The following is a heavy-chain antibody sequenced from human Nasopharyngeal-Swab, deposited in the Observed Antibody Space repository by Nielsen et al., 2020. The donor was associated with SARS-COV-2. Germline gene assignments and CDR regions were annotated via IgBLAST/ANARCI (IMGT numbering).Heavy chain of an antibody. J-gene: IGHJ6*02. V-gene: IGHV3-21*04. CDR1: GFTFSSYS. Sequence: GESLKISCAASGFTFSSYSMNWVRQAPGKGLEWVSSISSSSSYIYYADSVKGRFTISRDNSKNTLYLQMNSLRAEDTAVYYCARPFGSYYYGMDVWGQGTTVTVSS. CDR3: ARPFGSYYYGMDV. CDR2: ISSSSSYI. D-gene: IGHD3-10*01.